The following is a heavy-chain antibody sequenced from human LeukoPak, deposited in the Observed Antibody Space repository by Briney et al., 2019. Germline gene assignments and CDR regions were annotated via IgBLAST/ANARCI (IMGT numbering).Heavy chain of an antibody. CDR1: GYRFTDYW. V-gene: IGHV5-51*01. CDR2: IYPGDSDT. CDR3: ARLPRFDP. J-gene: IGHJ5*02. Sequence: GESLKISCKGSGYRFTDYWIGWVRQMPGKGLEWMGIIYPGDSDTRYSPSFQGQVTISADKSISTAYMQWSSLKASDTAICSCARLPRFDPWGQGTLVTVSS.